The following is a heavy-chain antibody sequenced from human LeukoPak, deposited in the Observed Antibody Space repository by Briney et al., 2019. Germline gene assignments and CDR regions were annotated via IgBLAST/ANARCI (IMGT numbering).Heavy chain of an antibody. V-gene: IGHV4-39*01. CDR1: DGSISSSSYY. CDR2: IYYSGST. J-gene: IGHJ4*02. Sequence: SETLSLTCTVSDGSISSSSYYWGWIRQPPGKGLEWIGSIYYSGSTYYNPSLKSRVTISVDTSKNQFSLKLSSVTAADTAVYYCARGLDRSKTGYWGQGSLVTVSS. CDR3: ARGLDRSKTGY. D-gene: IGHD2-2*03.